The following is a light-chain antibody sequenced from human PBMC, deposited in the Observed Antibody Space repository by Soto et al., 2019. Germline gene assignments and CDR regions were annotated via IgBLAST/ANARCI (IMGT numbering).Light chain of an antibody. CDR2: GAS. J-gene: IGKJ5*01. V-gene: IGKV3-15*01. Sequence: EVVLTQSPDTLSLCPGERATLSCRASQNFGSTYLAWYQQKPGQAPRLLIYGASTRAIGIPARFSGSGSGTEFTLTISSLQSEDFAVYYCQQYNNWPPTFSQGTRLEIK. CDR3: QQYNNWPPT. CDR1: QNFGSTY.